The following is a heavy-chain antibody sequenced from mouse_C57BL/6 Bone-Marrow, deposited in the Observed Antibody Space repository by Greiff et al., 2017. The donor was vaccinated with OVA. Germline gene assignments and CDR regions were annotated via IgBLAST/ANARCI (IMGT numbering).Heavy chain of an antibody. Sequence: EVQVVESGGGLVQPGGSMKLSCVASGFTFSNYWMNWVRQSPETGLEWVAQIRLKSDNYAKHYAESGKGRFTISRDDSKSSVYLQMHNLRAEDTGIYYCTETGGYFDVWGQGTTLTVSS. V-gene: IGHV6-3*01. J-gene: IGHJ2*01. CDR3: TETGGYFDV. CDR1: GFTFSNYW. D-gene: IGHD1-1*02. CDR2: IRLKSDNYAK.